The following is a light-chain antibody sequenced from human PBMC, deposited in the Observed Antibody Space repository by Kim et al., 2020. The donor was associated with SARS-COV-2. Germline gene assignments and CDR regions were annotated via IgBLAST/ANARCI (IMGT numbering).Light chain of an antibody. CDR3: QSSDSSNLHVV. J-gene: IGLJ2*01. CDR1: TGSMASSY. Sequence: TVTVSCTRSTGSMASSYVQWYQQRPGSAPTTLIYEDKQRPSGVPDRFSGSIDSSSNSASLTISGLKTEDEADYYCQSSDSSNLHVVFGGGTKLTVL. CDR2: EDK. V-gene: IGLV6-57*03.